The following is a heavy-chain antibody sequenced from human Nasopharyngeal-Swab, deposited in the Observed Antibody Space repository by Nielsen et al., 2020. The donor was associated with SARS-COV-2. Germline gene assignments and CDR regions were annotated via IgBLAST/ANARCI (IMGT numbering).Heavy chain of an antibody. CDR1: GFTFSTYA. CDR2: IGHDGNNK. D-gene: IGHD1-26*01. Sequence: GESLKISCAASGFTFSTYAMHWVRQAPGKGLEWVAVIGHDGNNKIYADSVKGRFTISRDNSKNTLFLQMDSLTTDDTVVYYCASSLPGSYEAYFEHWGQGSLVTVSS. V-gene: IGHV3-30*14. CDR3: ASSLPGSYEAYFEH. J-gene: IGHJ4*02.